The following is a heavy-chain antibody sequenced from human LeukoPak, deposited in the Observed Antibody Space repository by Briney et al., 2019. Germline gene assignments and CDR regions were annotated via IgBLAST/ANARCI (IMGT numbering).Heavy chain of an antibody. D-gene: IGHD2-2*01. CDR3: ARGNLVVVPVANRAYSYMDV. CDR2: ITHSGNT. Sequence: SETLSLTCALYGGSLSGFHWTWIRQPPGKGLEWIGEITHSGNTNYNPSLKSRVTMSLDTSKTQFSLKLSSVTAADTAVYYCARGNLVVVPVANRAYSYMDVWGKGTTVTVSS. CDR1: GGSLSGFH. J-gene: IGHJ6*03. V-gene: IGHV4-34*01.